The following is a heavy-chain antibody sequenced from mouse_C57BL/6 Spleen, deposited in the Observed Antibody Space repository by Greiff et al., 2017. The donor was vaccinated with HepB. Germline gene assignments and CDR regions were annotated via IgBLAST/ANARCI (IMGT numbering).Heavy chain of an antibody. CDR1: GFTFSDYG. V-gene: IGHV5-17*01. CDR3: ASPYYGSSRFAY. D-gene: IGHD1-1*01. CDR2: ISSGSSTI. Sequence: ESGGCLVKPGGSLKLSCAASGFTFSDYGMHWVRQAPEKGLEWVAYISSGSSTIYYADTVKGRFTISRDNAKNTLFLQMTSLRSEDTAMYYCASPYYGSSRFAYWGQGTLVTVSA. J-gene: IGHJ3*01.